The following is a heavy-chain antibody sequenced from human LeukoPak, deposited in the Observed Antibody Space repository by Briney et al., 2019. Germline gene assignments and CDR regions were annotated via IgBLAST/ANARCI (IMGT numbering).Heavy chain of an antibody. CDR3: ASFYDSSGYYYVEALDY. D-gene: IGHD3-22*01. V-gene: IGHV3-30*03. J-gene: IGHJ4*02. CDR2: ISYDGSNK. CDR1: GFTFSSYG. Sequence: GRSLRLSCAASGFTFSSYGMHWVRQAPGKGLEWVAVISYDGSNKYYADSVKGRFTISRDNSKNTLYLQMNSLRAEDTAVYYCASFYDSSGYYYVEALDYWGQGTLVTVSS.